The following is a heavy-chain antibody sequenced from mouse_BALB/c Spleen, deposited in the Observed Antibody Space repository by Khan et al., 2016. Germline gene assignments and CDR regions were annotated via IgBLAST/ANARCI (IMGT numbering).Heavy chain of an antibody. CDR3: ARTPTAYYAMDY. CDR1: GYSITSDYA. Sequence: EVQLQESGPGLVKPSQSLSLTCTVTGYSITSDYAWNWIRQFPRNKLEWMGYISYSGSTRYYPSLKSRISFTRDTSKNQFFLQLNSVTTEDTATYYGARTPTAYYAMDYWGQGTSVTVSS. D-gene: IGHD1-2*01. V-gene: IGHV3-2*02. J-gene: IGHJ4*01. CDR2: ISYSGST.